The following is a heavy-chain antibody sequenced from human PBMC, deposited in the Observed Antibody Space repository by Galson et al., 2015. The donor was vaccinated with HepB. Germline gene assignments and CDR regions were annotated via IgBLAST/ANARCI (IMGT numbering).Heavy chain of an antibody. Sequence: CAISGDSVSSSSAAWNWIRQSPSRGLEWLGRTYYRSKWYNDYAVSVKSRITINPDTSKNQFSLQLNSVTPEDTAVYYCARDHLDTGDYYYYGMDVWGQGTTVTVSS. CDR1: GDSVSSSSAA. D-gene: IGHD7-27*01. CDR3: ARDHLDTGDYYYYGMDV. V-gene: IGHV6-1*01. J-gene: IGHJ6*02. CDR2: TYYRSKWYN.